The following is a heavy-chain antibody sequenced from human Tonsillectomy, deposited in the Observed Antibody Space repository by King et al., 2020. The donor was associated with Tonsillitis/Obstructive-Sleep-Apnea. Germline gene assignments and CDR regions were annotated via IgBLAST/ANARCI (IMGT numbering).Heavy chain of an antibody. V-gene: IGHV5-10-1*03. CDR2: IDPSDSYT. CDR1: GYSFTYYW. D-gene: IGHD2-15*01. Sequence: VQLVESGAEVKKPGESLRISCQGSGYSFTYYWISWVRQMPGKGLEWMGKIDPSDSYTNYSPSFQGHVTISPDKSISTAYLQWSSLKASDTAMYYCARHSGYCSGGSCYTYFDYWGQGTLVTVSS. CDR3: ARHSGYCSGGSCYTYFDY. J-gene: IGHJ4*02.